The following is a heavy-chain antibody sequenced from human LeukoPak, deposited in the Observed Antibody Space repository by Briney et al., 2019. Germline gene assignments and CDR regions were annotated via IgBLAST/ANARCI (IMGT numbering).Heavy chain of an antibody. V-gene: IGHV4-39*07. CDR1: GFTFSSIGT. D-gene: IGHD6-13*01. CDR2: IYYSGST. CDR3: ARDVVAAVGTFDY. Sequence: GSLRLSCAASGFTFSSIGTHWVRQPPGKGLEWIGSIYYSGSTYYNPSLKSRVTMSVDTSKNQFSLKLSSVTAADTAVYYCARDVVAAVGTFDYWGQGTLVTVSS. J-gene: IGHJ4*02.